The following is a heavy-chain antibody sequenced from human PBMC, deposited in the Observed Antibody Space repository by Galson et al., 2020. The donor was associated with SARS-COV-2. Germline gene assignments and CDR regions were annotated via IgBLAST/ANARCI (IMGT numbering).Heavy chain of an antibody. J-gene: IGHJ4*02. CDR1: GFTFSDYY. D-gene: IGHD1-26*01. CDR3: ARAVGAIMEGLDY. Sequence: GESLKISCAASGFTFSDYYMSWIRQAPGKGLEWVSYISSSSSYTNYADSVKGRFTISRDNAKNSLYLQMNSLRAEDTAVYYCARAVGAIMEGLDYWGQGTLVTVSS. CDR2: ISSSSSYT. V-gene: IGHV3-11*05.